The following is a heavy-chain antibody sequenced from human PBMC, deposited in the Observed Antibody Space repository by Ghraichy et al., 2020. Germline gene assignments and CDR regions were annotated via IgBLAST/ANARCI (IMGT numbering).Heavy chain of an antibody. CDR2: IKHSGST. V-gene: IGHV4-34*01. J-gene: IGHJ5*02. D-gene: IGHD3/OR15-3a*01. CDR3: ARLNFLTGDDWFDP. Sequence: SETLSLTCAVYGGSFSYYWSWIRQPPGKGLEWIGEIKHSGSTSYNPSLKSRVTISVDTSKNQFSLKLTSVTAADTAVYYCARLNFLTGDDWFDPWGQGTLVTVSS. CDR1: GGSFSYY.